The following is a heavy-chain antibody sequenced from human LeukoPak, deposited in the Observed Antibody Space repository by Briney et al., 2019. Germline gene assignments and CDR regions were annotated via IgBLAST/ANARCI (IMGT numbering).Heavy chain of an antibody. Sequence: GGSLRLSCAASGSTFSSYAMSWVRQAPGKGLEYVSAISAGGGSTFYADSMKGRSTISRDNSRSTVYLQMNSLRVEDTAVYYCARGGGLLWLGEFPNCFDTWGQGTLVTVSS. D-gene: IGHD3-10*01. J-gene: IGHJ5*02. V-gene: IGHV3-23*01. CDR1: GSTFSSYA. CDR2: ISAGGGST. CDR3: ARGGGLLWLGEFPNCFDT.